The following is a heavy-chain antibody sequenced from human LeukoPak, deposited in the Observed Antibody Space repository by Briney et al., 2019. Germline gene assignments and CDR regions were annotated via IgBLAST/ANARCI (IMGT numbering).Heavy chain of an antibody. V-gene: IGHV3-23*01. D-gene: IGHD2-2*01. J-gene: IGHJ4*02. CDR1: GFTFSSYA. CDR3: AKGANQGGGLGYCSSTSCPPDY. CDR2: ISGSGGST. Sequence: PGGSLRLSCAASGFTFSSYAMSWVRQAPGKGLEWVSTISGSGGSTNYADSVKGRFTISRDNSKNTLYLQMNSLRAEDTAVYYCAKGANQGGGLGYCSSTSCPPDYWGQGTLVTVSS.